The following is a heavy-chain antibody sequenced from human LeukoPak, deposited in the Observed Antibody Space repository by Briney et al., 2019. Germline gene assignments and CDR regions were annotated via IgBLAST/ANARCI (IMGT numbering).Heavy chain of an antibody. V-gene: IGHV3-30*01. CDR2: ISYDGSNK. Sequence: GGSLRLSCAASGFTFSSYAMHWVRQAPGKGLEWVAVISYDGSNKYYADSVKGRFTISRDNSKNTLYLQMNSLRAEDTAVYYCASGRPLTTYSSGWYVDWSEMDVWGKGTTVTVSS. D-gene: IGHD6-19*01. CDR1: GFTFSSYA. J-gene: IGHJ6*04. CDR3: ASGRPLTTYSSGWYVDWSEMDV.